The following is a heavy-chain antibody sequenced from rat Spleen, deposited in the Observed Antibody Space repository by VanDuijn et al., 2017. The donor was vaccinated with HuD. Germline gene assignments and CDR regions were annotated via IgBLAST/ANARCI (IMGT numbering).Heavy chain of an antibody. J-gene: IGHJ2*01. D-gene: IGHD3-1*01. CDR3: ARQRTLYYFDY. CDR1: GFTFSNHA. V-gene: IGHV5-22*01. Sequence: EVQLVESGGGLLQPGRSLKLSCAASGFTFSNHAMAWVRQAPKKGLEWVASISYEGNTAFYGDSMKGRFTISRDNAKSTLYLQISSLRSEDTATYYCARQRTLYYFDYWGQGVMVTVSS. CDR2: ISYEGNTA.